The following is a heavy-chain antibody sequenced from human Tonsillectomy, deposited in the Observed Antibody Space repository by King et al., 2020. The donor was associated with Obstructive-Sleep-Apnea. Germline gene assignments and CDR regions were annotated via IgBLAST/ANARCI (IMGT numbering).Heavy chain of an antibody. D-gene: IGHD6-19*01. CDR1: GGSISSYY. CDR3: ARFPLGSWYYFDY. Sequence: VQLQESGPGLVKPSETLSLTCTVSGGSISSYYWSWIRQPPGKGLEWIGYIYYSGSTNHNPSLKSRVTISVDTPKNQFSLKLSSVTAADTAVYYCARFPLGSWYYFDYWGQGTLVTVSS. J-gene: IGHJ4*02. CDR2: IYYSGST. V-gene: IGHV4-59*01.